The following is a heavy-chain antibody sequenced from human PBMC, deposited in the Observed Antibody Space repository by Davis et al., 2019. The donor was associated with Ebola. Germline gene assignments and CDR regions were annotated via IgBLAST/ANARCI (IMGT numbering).Heavy chain of an antibody. D-gene: IGHD1-26*01. CDR3: AKMGVVVGATTD. CDR2: ISGTGGGT. CDR1: GFTFNNFA. Sequence: GESLKISCAASGFTFNNFAMSWVRQVPGKGLEWVSAISGTGGGTYYADSVKGRFTISRDNSKNTLYLQMNSLRAEDTAVYYCAKMGVVVGATTDWGQGTLVTVSS. J-gene: IGHJ4*02. V-gene: IGHV3-23*01.